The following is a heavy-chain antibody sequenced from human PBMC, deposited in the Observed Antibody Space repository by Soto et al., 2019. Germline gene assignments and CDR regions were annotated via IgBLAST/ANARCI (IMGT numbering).Heavy chain of an antibody. D-gene: IGHD1-1*01. V-gene: IGHV3-9*01. CDR1: GFTFDDYA. J-gene: IGHJ4*02. Sequence: EVQLVESGGGLVQPGRSLRLSCAASGFTFDDYAMHWVRQVPGKGLEWVSGISWNSGNIGYADSVKGRFTISRDNAKNSLYLQMSSLRPEDTAFYYCTKGSQGWHDAYFDYWGQGTLVTVSS. CDR2: ISWNSGNI. CDR3: TKGSQGWHDAYFDY.